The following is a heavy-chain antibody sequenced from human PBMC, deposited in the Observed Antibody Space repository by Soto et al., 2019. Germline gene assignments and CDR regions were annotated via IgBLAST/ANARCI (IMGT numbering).Heavy chain of an antibody. CDR3: ARDRHPYSTKYYFDY. CDR2: ISGSGAYT. D-gene: IGHD2-2*01. Sequence: GGSLRLSCAASGFTFSTYAMNWVRQPPGRGLEWVSSISGSGAYTYYADSVQGRFTISRDNSKNTLNLQMNSLRAEDTAVYYCARDRHPYSTKYYFDYWGQGTLVTVSS. J-gene: IGHJ4*02. CDR1: GFTFSTYA. V-gene: IGHV3-23*01.